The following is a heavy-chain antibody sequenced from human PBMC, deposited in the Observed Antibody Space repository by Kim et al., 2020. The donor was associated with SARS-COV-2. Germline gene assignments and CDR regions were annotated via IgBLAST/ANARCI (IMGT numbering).Heavy chain of an antibody. CDR1: GYTFTGYY. J-gene: IGHJ4*02. V-gene: IGHV1-2*06. CDR2: INPNSGGT. CDR3: ARDRDGYRDFDY. D-gene: IGHD5-12*01. Sequence: ASVKVSCKASGYTFTGYYIQWVRQAPGQGLEWMGRINPNSGGTNYAQKFQGRVTMTRDTSSSTAYMELSNLKSDDTAVYYCARDRDGYRDFDYWGQGTLVTVSS.